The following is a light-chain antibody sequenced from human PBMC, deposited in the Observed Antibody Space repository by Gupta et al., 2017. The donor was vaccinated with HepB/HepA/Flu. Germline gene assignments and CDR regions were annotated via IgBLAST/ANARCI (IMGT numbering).Light chain of an antibody. CDR3: GTWDSSRSAWV. J-gene: IGLJ2*01. Sequence: QSLLTLPPSMSAAPGLKVTISGSGSSSNLGNNHVSWYQQLPGTAPKRLIEENNKRPSGIPVRFSGSKAGTSATLSITGLQTGDEADYYCGTWDSSRSAWVFGGGTKLTVL. V-gene: IGLV1-51*02. CDR2: ENN. CDR1: SSNLGNNH.